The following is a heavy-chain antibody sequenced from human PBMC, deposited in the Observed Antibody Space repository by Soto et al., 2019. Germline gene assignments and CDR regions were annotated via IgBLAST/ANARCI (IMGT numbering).Heavy chain of an antibody. CDR2: ISYDGSNK. CDR1: GFTFSSYG. Sequence: GGSLRLSCAASGFTFSSYGMHWVRQAPGKGLEWVAVISYDGSNKYYADSVKGRFTISGDNSKNTLYLQMNSLRAEDTAVYYCAKDQEYSSSWYYYYGMDVWGQGTTVTVSS. V-gene: IGHV3-30*18. CDR3: AKDQEYSSSWYYYYGMDV. D-gene: IGHD6-13*01. J-gene: IGHJ6*02.